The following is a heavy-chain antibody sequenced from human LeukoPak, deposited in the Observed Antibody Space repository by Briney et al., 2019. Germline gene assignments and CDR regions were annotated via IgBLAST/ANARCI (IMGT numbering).Heavy chain of an antibody. CDR2: IYYSGST. CDR3: ARDWHYGSGSSGMDV. V-gene: IGHV4-30-4*01. J-gene: IGHJ6*02. D-gene: IGHD3-10*01. CDR1: VGSISSRQYD. Sequence: SETLCLTCTVSVGSISSRQYDWSWMRQPPGKGLEWIGYIYYSGSTYYNPSLKSRVTISVDTSKNQFSLKLSSVTAADTAVYYCARDWHYGSGSSGMDVWGQGTTVTVSS.